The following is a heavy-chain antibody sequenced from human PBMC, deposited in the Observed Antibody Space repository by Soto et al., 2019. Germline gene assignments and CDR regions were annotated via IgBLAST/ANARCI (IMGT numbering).Heavy chain of an antibody. CDR2: IYSGGST. J-gene: IGHJ6*02. CDR3: ARPSEKSSLGYSNYYYGMDV. Sequence: PGGSLRLSCAASGLTVSSNYMSWVRQAPGKGLEWVSVIYSGGSTYYADSVKGRFTISRDNSKNTLYLQMNSLRAEDTAVYYCARPSEKSSLGYSNYYYGMDVWGQGTTVTVSS. CDR1: GLTVSSNY. D-gene: IGHD3-22*01. V-gene: IGHV3-53*01.